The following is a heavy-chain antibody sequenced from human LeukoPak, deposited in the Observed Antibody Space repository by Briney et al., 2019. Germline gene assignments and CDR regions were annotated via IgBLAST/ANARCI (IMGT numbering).Heavy chain of an antibody. J-gene: IGHJ4*02. CDR2: FDPEDGET. CDR1: GYTLTELC. CDR3: ATDTVRGVIFDH. D-gene: IGHD3-10*01. Sequence: SVPVSCKISGYTLTELCKHWVWQPPGKGIEWMGGFDPEDGETIYAQKFQGRVTMTEDTSTDTAYMELSSLRSEDTAVYYCATDTVRGVIFDHWGQGTLVTVSS. V-gene: IGHV1-24*01.